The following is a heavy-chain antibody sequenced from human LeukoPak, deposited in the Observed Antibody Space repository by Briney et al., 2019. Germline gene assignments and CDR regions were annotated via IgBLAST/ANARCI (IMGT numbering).Heavy chain of an antibody. CDR2: ISHSGST. D-gene: IGHD5-18*01. CDR3: ARGWIQLWYFDY. V-gene: IGHV4-4*02. CDR1: GGSISSTNW. Sequence: SETLSLTCAVSGGSISSTNWWSWVRQPPGKGLEWIGEISHSGSTNYNPSLKSRVTISVDTSKNQFSLKLSSVTAADTAVYYCARGWIQLWYFDYWGQGTLVTVSS. J-gene: IGHJ4*02.